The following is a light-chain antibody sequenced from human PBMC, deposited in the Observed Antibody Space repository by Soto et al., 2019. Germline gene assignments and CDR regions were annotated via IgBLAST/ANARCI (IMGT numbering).Light chain of an antibody. CDR2: AAS. CDR3: HKYNRAPS. Sequence: DIQMTQSPSSLSASVGDRVTITCRASQGISNYLAWYQQKPGKLPELLIYAASTLQSGGQSRFSGSGSGTDFTLTISSLQRENVATYYCHKYNRAPSFGGGTKFEIK. V-gene: IGKV1-27*01. J-gene: IGKJ4*01. CDR1: QGISNY.